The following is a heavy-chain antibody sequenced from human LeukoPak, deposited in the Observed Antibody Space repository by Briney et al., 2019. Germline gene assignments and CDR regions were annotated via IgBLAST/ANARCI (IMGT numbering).Heavy chain of an antibody. V-gene: IGHV3-30*04. J-gene: IGHJ4*02. CDR3: ARDRDYPSYYFDY. D-gene: IGHD4-11*01. CDR1: GFTFISYA. Sequence: TGTSLRLSCAASGFTFISYAIHWVRQAPGKGLEWVAVISFHGTDTFYADSVKGRFTISRDNSKNTLYLQMNSLRAEDTAVYYCARDRDYPSYYFDYWGQGTLVTVSS. CDR2: ISFHGTDT.